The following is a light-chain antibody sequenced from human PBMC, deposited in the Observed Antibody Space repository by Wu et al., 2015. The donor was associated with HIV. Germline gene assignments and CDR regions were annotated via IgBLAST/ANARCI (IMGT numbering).Light chain of an antibody. V-gene: IGKV3-11*01. CDR2: DAS. CDR1: QSVASF. CDR3: QQYNNWPRT. Sequence: EIVLTQFPATLSLSPGERATLSCRASQSVASFLAWYQQKPGQAPRLLIYDASNRATGIPARFSGSGSGTEFTLTISTMQSEDFAIYYCQQYNNWPRTFGQGTKLEI. J-gene: IGKJ2*01.